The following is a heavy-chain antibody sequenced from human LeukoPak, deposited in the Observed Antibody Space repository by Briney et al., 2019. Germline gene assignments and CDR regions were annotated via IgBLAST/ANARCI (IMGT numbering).Heavy chain of an antibody. V-gene: IGHV3-30*03. CDR2: ISYDGSNK. CDR1: GFTFSSYG. CDR3: SIVVVTAPPDDAFDI. D-gene: IGHD2-21*02. Sequence: GGSLRLSCAASGFTFSSYGMSWVRQAPGKGLEWVAVISYDGSNKYYADSVKGRFTISRDNSKNTLYLQMNSLRAEDTAVYYCSIVVVTAPPDDAFDIWGQGTMVTVSS. J-gene: IGHJ3*02.